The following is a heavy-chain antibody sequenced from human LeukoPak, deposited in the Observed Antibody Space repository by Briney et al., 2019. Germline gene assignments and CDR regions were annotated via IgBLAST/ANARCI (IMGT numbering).Heavy chain of an antibody. CDR2: LSDTWNT. D-gene: IGHD3-10*01. CDR3: AGHPRGQYTRGFSAFEI. Sequence: SETLSLTCTVSGGSLSGNSLCWGWIRQPPGKGLEWIGSLSDTWNTYYHPSLSSRVPISIDTSNNHFSLRLNSVTDTDTAVYFCAGHPRGQYTRGFSAFEIWGRGTLVTVSS. V-gene: IGHV4-39*02. J-gene: IGHJ3*02. CDR1: GGSLSGNSLC.